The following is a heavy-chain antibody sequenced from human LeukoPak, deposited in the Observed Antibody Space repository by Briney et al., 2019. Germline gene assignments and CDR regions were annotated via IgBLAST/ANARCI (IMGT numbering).Heavy chain of an antibody. V-gene: IGHV3-23*01. CDR2: ISGSGDST. D-gene: IGHD3-9*01. CDR3: TKRYYYGMDV. CDR1: GFTFSSYE. Sequence: GGSLRLSCAASGFTFSSYEMNWVRQAPGKGLEWVSAISGSGDSTYYADSVKGRFTISRDNSKNTLYLQMNSLRAEDTAVYYCTKRYYYGMDVWGQGTTVTVSS. J-gene: IGHJ6*02.